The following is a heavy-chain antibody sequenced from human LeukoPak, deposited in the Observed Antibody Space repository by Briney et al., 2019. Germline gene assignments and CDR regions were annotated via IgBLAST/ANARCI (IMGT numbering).Heavy chain of an antibody. V-gene: IGHV4-4*02. CDR2: IYPSGST. D-gene: IGHD3-22*01. CDR1: GGSISSSNW. Sequence: SETLSLTCAVSGGSISSSNWWSWVRQSPGKGLEWIEEIYPSGSTNNNPSLKSRVTISVDKSKNQFSLVLRSVTAADTAVYYCARESRYYDNSGYYWYFDSWGQGTLVTVSS. CDR3: ARESRYYDNSGYYWYFDS. J-gene: IGHJ4*02.